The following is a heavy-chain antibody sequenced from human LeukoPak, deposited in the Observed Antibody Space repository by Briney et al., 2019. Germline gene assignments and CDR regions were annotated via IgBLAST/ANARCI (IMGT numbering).Heavy chain of an antibody. Sequence: SETLSLTCAVSGGSISSSNWWSWVRQPPGKGLEWIGEIYHSGSTNYNPSLKNRVTISVDTSKIQFSLKLSSVTAADTAVYYCARLRLFGELFVDYWGQGTLVTVSS. J-gene: IGHJ4*02. D-gene: IGHD3-10*02. CDR3: ARLRLFGELFVDY. V-gene: IGHV4-4*02. CDR2: IYHSGST. CDR1: GGSISSSNW.